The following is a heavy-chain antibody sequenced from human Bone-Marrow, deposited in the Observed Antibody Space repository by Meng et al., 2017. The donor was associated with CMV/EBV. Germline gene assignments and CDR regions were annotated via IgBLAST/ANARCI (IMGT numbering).Heavy chain of an antibody. D-gene: IGHD2-2*03. Sequence: GGSLRLSCAASGFTFSSYAIHWVRQAPGKGLEWVALISYDGSNKYYADSVKGRFTISRDNSKNTLYLQINSLRAEDTAVYYCARVGYCSSTSCYDDYWGQGTLVTGSS. CDR1: GFTFSSYA. CDR2: ISYDGSNK. CDR3: ARVGYCSSTSCYDDY. V-gene: IGHV3-30*04. J-gene: IGHJ4*02.